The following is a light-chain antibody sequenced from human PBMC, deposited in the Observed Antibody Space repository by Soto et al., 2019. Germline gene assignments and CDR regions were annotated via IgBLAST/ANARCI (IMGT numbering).Light chain of an antibody. CDR1: SSDVDGYNY. CDR3: CSYAGSYV. Sequence: QSALTQPRSVSGSPGQSVTISCTGTSSDVDGYNYVSWYQQHPDKAPKLMISYVTKRPSGVPDRFSGSKSGNTASLTISGLQADGESDYYCCSYAGSYVFGTGTKLTVL. V-gene: IGLV2-11*01. J-gene: IGLJ1*01. CDR2: YVT.